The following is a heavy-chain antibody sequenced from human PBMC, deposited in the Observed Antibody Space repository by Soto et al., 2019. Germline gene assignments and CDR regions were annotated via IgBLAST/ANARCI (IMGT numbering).Heavy chain of an antibody. D-gene: IGHD6-13*01. CDR1: GYTLTELS. V-gene: IGHV1-24*01. CDR2: FDPEDGET. J-gene: IGHJ5*02. CDR3: ATVFSEYSSSWFRFDP. Sequence: ASVKVSCKVSGYTLTELSMHWVRQAPGKGLEWMGGFDPEDGETIYAQKFQGRVTMTEDTSTDTAYMELSSLRSEDTAVYYCATVFSEYSSSWFRFDPWGKGTLVTVSS.